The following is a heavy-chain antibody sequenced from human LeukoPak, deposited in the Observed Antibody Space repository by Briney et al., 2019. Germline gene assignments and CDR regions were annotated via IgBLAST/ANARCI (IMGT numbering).Heavy chain of an antibody. J-gene: IGHJ6*03. D-gene: IGHD3-10*01. V-gene: IGHV4-4*07. CDR2: IYTSGST. CDR1: GDSIRSYY. CDR3: ARAVGSGSFQTYYYYMDV. Sequence: SETLSLTCTVSGDSIRSYYWSWIRQPAGKGLEWIGRIYTSGSTNYNPSLKSRVTMSVDTSKNQFSLKLSSVTAADTAVYYCARAVGSGSFQTYYYYMDVWGKGTTVTISS.